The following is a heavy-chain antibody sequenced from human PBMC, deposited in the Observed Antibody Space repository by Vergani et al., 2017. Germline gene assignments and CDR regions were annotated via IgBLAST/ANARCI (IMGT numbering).Heavy chain of an antibody. CDR2: ISWNSGSI. Sequence: EVQLVESGGGLVQPGRSLRLSCAASGFTFDDYAMHWVRPAPGKGLEWVSGISWNSGSIGYADSVKGRFTISRDNAKNSLYLQMNSLRAEDTALYYCAKGTRIGFVYYYDYMDVWGKGTTVTVSS. J-gene: IGHJ6*03. V-gene: IGHV3-9*01. CDR1: GFTFDDYA. CDR3: AKGTRIGFVYYYDYMDV. D-gene: IGHD3-22*01.